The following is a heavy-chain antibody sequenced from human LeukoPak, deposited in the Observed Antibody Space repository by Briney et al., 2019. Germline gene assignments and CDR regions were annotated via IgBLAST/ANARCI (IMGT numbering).Heavy chain of an antibody. CDR1: GGSISSGSYY. Sequence: PSETLSLTCTVSGGSISSGSYYWSWIRQPAGKGLEWIGRIYTSGSTNYNPSLKSRVTISVDTSKNQFSLKLSSVTAADTAVYYCARDRGYDILTGYYIWGDWFDPWGQGTLVTVSS. CDR3: ARDRGYDILTGYYIWGDWFDP. D-gene: IGHD3-9*01. V-gene: IGHV4-61*02. CDR2: IYTSGST. J-gene: IGHJ5*02.